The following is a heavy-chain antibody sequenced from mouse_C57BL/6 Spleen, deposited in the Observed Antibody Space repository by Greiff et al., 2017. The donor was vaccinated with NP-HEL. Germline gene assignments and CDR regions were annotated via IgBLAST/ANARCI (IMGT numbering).Heavy chain of an antibody. J-gene: IGHJ4*01. Sequence: EVKLVESGGDLVKPGGSLKLSCAASGFTFSSYGMSWVRQTPDKRLEWVATISSGGSYTYYPDSVQGRFTISRDNAKNTLYLQMSSLKSEDTAMYYCARHDYSNYDYYAMDYWGQGTSVTVSS. D-gene: IGHD2-5*01. CDR2: ISSGGSYT. V-gene: IGHV5-6*01. CDR1: GFTFSSYG. CDR3: ARHDYSNYDYYAMDY.